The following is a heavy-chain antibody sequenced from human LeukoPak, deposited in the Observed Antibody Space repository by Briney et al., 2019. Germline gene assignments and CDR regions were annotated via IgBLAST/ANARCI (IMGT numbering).Heavy chain of an antibody. CDR3: AGRGHRYSRD. J-gene: IGHJ1*01. CDR1: GDSVSSGY. D-gene: IGHD2-15*01. V-gene: IGHV4-4*09. Sequence: SETLSLTCSVSGDSVSSGYWSWIRQPPGKGLEWIGYIYDSGITDYNSSLKSRLTISVDTSNNQFSLNLRSVTAADTAVYYCAGRGHRYSRDWDQGILVTVSS. CDR2: IYDSGIT.